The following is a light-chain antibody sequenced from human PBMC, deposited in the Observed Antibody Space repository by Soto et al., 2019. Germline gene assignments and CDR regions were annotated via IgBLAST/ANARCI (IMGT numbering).Light chain of an antibody. CDR1: KLGDKY. J-gene: IGLJ1*01. Sequence: SYELTQPPSVSVSPGQTASITCSGDKLGDKYACWYQQKPGQSPVLVIYQDSKRPSGIPERFSGSNSGNTATLTISGTRAMDEADDYCQAWDSSTVVFGPGTKLTVL. V-gene: IGLV3-1*01. CDR2: QDS. CDR3: QAWDSSTVV.